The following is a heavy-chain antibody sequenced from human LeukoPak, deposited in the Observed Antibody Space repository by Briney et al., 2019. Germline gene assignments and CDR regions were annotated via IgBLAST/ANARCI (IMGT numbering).Heavy chain of an antibody. CDR2: IYPGDSDT. J-gene: IGHJ4*02. D-gene: IGHD3-22*01. CDR1: GYSFSTYW. Sequence: ESLKISCTGSGYSFSTYWIGWVRQMPGKGLEWMGIIYPGDSDTRYSPSFQGQVTISADKSITTAYLQWSSLKASDSAMYYCARKYDSYFDYWGQGTLVTVSS. CDR3: ARKYDSYFDY. V-gene: IGHV5-51*01.